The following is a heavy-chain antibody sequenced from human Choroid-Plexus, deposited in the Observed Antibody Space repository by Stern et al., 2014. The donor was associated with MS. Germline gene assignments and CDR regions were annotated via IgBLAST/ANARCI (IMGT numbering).Heavy chain of an antibody. CDR1: GFTFGSCA. D-gene: IGHD2/OR15-2a*01. V-gene: IGHV3-30*18. CDR3: AKDRQYLTYFFDH. Sequence: EQLVESGGGVVQPGRPLRLSCVASGFTFGSCAMHWVRQAPGKGLEWVAGVSYDGSNKYYADSVKGRFTISRDNSQNTLYMQMSSLRPEDTGVYYCAKDRQYLTYFFDHWGQGSLVTVSS. CDR2: VSYDGSNK. J-gene: IGHJ5*02.